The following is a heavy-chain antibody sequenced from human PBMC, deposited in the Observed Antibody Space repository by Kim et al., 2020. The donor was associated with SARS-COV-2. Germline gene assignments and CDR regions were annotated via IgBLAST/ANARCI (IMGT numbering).Heavy chain of an antibody. J-gene: IGHJ6*02. D-gene: IGHD2-2*01. V-gene: IGHV3-15*01. Sequence: GGSLRLSCAASGFTFSNAWMSWVRQAPGKGLEWVGRIKSKTDGGTTDYAAPVKGRFTISRDDSKNTLYLQMNSLKTEDTAVYYCTTGYYCSSTSCYDGDYYYGMDVWGQGTTVTVSS. CDR3: TTGYYCSSTSCYDGDYYYGMDV. CDR2: IKSKTDGGTT. CDR1: GFTFSNAW.